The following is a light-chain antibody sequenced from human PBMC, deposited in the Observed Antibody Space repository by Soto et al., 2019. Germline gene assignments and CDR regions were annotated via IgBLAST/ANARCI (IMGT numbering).Light chain of an antibody. V-gene: IGLV2-8*01. Sequence: QSALTQFASVSGSPGQSITISCTGTSSDVGAYYYVSWYQQHPGKAPKVVIYEVTKRPSGVPDRFSGFKAGNTASLTVFGLQPEDEADYYCGSFAGPVWVFGGGTKLTVL. CDR1: SSDVGAYYY. CDR3: GSFAGPVWV. J-gene: IGLJ3*02. CDR2: EVT.